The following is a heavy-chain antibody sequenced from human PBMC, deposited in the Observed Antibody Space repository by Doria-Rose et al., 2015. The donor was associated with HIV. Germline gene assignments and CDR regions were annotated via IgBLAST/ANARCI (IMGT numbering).Heavy chain of an antibody. Sequence: SGPVLVKPTETLTLTCTVSGVSLSSPGMGVSWIRQPPGNALEWLANIFSDDERSYKTSPKSRLTISSGTSKSQVVLTMTDMDPVDTATYYCARIKSSRWYHKYYFDFWGQGTLVIVSA. CDR3: ARIKSSRWYHKYYFDF. V-gene: IGHV2-26*01. D-gene: IGHD6-13*01. CDR1: GVSLSSPGMG. J-gene: IGHJ4*02. CDR2: IFSDDER.